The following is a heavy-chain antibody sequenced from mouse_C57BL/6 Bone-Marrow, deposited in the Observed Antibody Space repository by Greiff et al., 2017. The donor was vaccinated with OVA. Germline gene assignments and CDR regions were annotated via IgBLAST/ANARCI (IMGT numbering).Heavy chain of an antibody. CDR3: ARDSNYERGYYAMDY. CDR2: INPNNGGT. D-gene: IGHD2-5*01. J-gene: IGHJ4*01. Sequence: EVQLQQSGPELVKPGASVKISCKASGYTFTDYYMNWVKQSHGKSLEWIGDINPNNGGTSYNQKFKGKATLTVDKSSSTAYMELRSLTSEDSAVYYCARDSNYERGYYAMDYWGQGTSVTVSS. V-gene: IGHV1-26*01. CDR1: GYTFTDYY.